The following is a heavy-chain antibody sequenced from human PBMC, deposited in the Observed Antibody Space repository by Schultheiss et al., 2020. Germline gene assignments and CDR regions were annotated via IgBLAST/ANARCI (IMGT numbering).Heavy chain of an antibody. CDR2: IYTSGST. Sequence: SETLSLTCSVSGGSVSSGSYYWSWIRQPAGKGLEWIGRIYTSGSTNYNPSLKSRVTISVDTSKNQFSLKLGSVTAADTAVYYCARGGRGAGGGFDPWGQGTLVTVSS. CDR3: ARGGRGAGGGFDP. J-gene: IGHJ5*02. V-gene: IGHV4-61*02. D-gene: IGHD1-26*01. CDR1: GGSVSSGSYY.